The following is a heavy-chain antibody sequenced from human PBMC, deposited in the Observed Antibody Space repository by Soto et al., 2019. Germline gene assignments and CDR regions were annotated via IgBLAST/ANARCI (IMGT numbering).Heavy chain of an antibody. CDR3: ARGVGGVLVAGFEY. CDR1: EFKSINYG. Sequence: SHRLPKGAAEFKSINYGMSWVRKEPGKGLEWVANIKQDGSEKYYVDSVKGRFTISRDNAKNSLYLQMNSLRAEDTAIYFCARGVGGVLVAGFEYWVQGAPVLVS. V-gene: IGHV3-7*01. D-gene: IGHD6-19*01. J-gene: IGHJ4*02. CDR2: IKQDGSEK.